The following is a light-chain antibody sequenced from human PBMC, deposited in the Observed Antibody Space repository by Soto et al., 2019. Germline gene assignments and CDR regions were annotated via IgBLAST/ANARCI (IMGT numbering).Light chain of an antibody. CDR3: SSYTSSSTWV. J-gene: IGLJ3*02. Sequence: QSALTQPASVSGSPGQSITISCTGTSCDVGGYNYVSWYQQHPGKAPKLMIYEVSNRPSGVSNRFSASKSGNTASLTISGLQAEDEADYYCSSYTSSSTWVFGGGTKLTVL. CDR1: SCDVGGYNY. CDR2: EVS. V-gene: IGLV2-14*01.